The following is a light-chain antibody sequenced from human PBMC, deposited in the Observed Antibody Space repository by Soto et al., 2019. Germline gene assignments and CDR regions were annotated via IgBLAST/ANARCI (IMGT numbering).Light chain of an antibody. CDR3: QQRSNSWT. Sequence: EIVLTQFPATLSLSPGDRATLSCRASQSVRNYLAWYQQKPGQPPRLLIYGASKRATGIPARFSGSGSGTDFTLTISSLEPEDFAVYYCQQRSNSWTFGQGTKVEIK. CDR1: QSVRNY. J-gene: IGKJ1*01. CDR2: GAS. V-gene: IGKV3-11*01.